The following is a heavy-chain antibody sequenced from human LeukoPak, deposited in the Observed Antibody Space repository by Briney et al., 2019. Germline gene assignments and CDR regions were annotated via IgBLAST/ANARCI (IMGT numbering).Heavy chain of an antibody. CDR1: GFTFSSYW. CDR3: ARDNGCSYGLLAEGWFDP. Sequence: GGSLRLSCAASGFTFSSYWMSWVRQAPGKGLEWVANIKQDGSEKYYVDPVKGRFTISRDNAKNSLYLQMNSLRAEDTAVYYCARDNGCSYGLLAEGWFDPWGQGTLVTVSS. CDR2: IKQDGSEK. J-gene: IGHJ5*02. D-gene: IGHD5-18*01. V-gene: IGHV3-7*01.